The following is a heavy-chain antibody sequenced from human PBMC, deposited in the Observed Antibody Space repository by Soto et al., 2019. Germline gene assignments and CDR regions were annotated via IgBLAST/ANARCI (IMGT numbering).Heavy chain of an antibody. D-gene: IGHD2-15*01. J-gene: IGHJ4*02. V-gene: IGHV4-39*01. Sequence: QLQLQESGPGLVKPSETLSLTCTVSGGSISSSSYYWGWIRQPPGKGLEWIGRIYYSGSTYYNPSLKSRVTISVDTSKNQFSLKLSSVTAADTAVYYCARRAGYCSGGSCDPYYFDYWGQGTLVTVSS. CDR1: GGSISSSSYY. CDR2: IYYSGST. CDR3: ARRAGYCSGGSCDPYYFDY.